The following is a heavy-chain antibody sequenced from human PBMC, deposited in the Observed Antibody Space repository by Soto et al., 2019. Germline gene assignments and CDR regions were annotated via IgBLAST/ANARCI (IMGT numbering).Heavy chain of an antibody. D-gene: IGHD6-6*01. CDR1: GYTFTSYD. CDR3: ARAMGWQLVHPHDAFDI. J-gene: IGHJ3*02. Sequence: GASVKVSCKASGYTFTSYDINWVRQATGQGLEWMGWMNPNSGNTGYAQKFQGRVTMTRNTSISTAYMELSSLRSEDTAVYYCARAMGWQLVHPHDAFDIWGQGTMVTVS. CDR2: MNPNSGNT. V-gene: IGHV1-8*01.